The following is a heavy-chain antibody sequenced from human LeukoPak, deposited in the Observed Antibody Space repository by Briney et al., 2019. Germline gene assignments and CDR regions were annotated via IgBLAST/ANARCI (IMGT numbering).Heavy chain of an antibody. Sequence: ASVKVPCKASGYTFTSYGISWVRQAPGQGLEWMGWISAYNGNTNYAQKLQGRVTMTTDTSTSTAYMELRSLRSDDTAVYYCARAPRTYYYDSSGYYFWGQGTLVTVSS. D-gene: IGHD3-22*01. CDR2: ISAYNGNT. V-gene: IGHV1-18*01. CDR1: GYTFTSYG. CDR3: ARAPRTYYYDSSGYYF. J-gene: IGHJ4*02.